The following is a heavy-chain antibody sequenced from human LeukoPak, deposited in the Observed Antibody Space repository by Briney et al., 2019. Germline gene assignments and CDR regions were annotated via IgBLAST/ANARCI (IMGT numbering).Heavy chain of an antibody. CDR1: GYSFTNYW. CDR3: ARHEVGATDF. V-gene: IGHV5-51*01. CDR2: IYPGDSDT. J-gene: IGHJ4*02. D-gene: IGHD1-26*01. Sequence: GESLKTSFKVSGYSFTNYWIGWVRQMPGKGLEWMGLIYPGDSDTRYSPSFQGQVTISADKSISTAYLQWSSLKASDTAMYFCARHEVGATDFWGQGTLVTVSS.